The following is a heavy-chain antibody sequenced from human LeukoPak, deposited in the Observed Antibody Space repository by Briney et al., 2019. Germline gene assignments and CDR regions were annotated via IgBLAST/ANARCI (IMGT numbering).Heavy chain of an antibody. D-gene: IGHD4-23*01. CDR3: ARDEVGYYRGAFDI. CDR1: GYTFTSYY. J-gene: IGHJ3*02. V-gene: IGHV1-46*01. CDR2: INPSGGST. Sequence: GASVKVSCKASGYTFTSYYMHWVRQAPGQGLEWMGIINPSGGSTSYAQKFQGRVTMTTDTSTSTAYMELRSLRSDDTAVYYCARDEVGYYRGAFDIWGQGTMVTVSS.